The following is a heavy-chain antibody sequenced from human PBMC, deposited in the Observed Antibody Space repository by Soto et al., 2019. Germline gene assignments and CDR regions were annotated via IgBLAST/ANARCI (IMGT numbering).Heavy chain of an antibody. CDR1: GFTFSSYW. CDR2: IKQDGSEK. CDR3: ARDRHGYSYGPTGGMDV. J-gene: IGHJ6*02. Sequence: EVQLVESGGGLVQPGGSLRLSCAASGFTFSSYWMSWVRQAPGKGLEWVANIKQDGSEKYYVDSVKGQFTISRDNDRKSLYVQMNGVRAEDASVCYCARDRHGYSYGPTGGMDVWGQGTTVTVFS. D-gene: IGHD5-18*01. V-gene: IGHV3-7*01.